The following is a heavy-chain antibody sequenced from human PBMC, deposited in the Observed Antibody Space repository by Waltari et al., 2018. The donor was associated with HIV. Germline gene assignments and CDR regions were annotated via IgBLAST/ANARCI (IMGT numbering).Heavy chain of an antibody. V-gene: IGHV4-61*02. Sequence: QVQLQESGPGLVKPSQTLSLTCTVSGGSFSSGSFSWNWIRQPAGKGLEWIGRIYTSGSTKYNPSLKSRVTISVDTSKNQFSLKLNSVTAADTAVYYCARAEGGNSGVHFDYWGQGTLVTVSS. CDR1: GGSFSSGSFS. J-gene: IGHJ4*02. CDR3: ARAEGGNSGVHFDY. CDR2: IYTSGST. D-gene: IGHD2-21*02.